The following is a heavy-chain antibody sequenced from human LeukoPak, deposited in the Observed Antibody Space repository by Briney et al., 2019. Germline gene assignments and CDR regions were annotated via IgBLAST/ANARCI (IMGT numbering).Heavy chain of an antibody. CDR2: IGTAGGT. CDR3: ARDHGYSSSGFDY. CDR1: GFTFSSYD. J-gene: IGHJ4*02. D-gene: IGHD6-6*01. V-gene: IGHV3-13*01. Sequence: GGSLRLSCAASGFTFSSYDMHWVRQATGKGLEWVSAIGTAGGTYYPGSVKGRFTISRENAKNSLYLQMNSLRAGDTAVYYCARDHGYSSSGFDYWGQGTLVTVSS.